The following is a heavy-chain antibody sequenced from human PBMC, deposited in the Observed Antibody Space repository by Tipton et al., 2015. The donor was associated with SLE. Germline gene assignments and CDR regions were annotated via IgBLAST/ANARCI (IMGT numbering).Heavy chain of an antibody. Sequence: LRLSCTVSGGSISSGGYYWSWIRQHPGKGLEWIGYIYYSGSTYYNPSLKSRVTISVDTSKNQFSLKLSSVTAADTAVYYCARDLRVVVPAVIGAYSYYMDVWAKGTTVPASS. D-gene: IGHD2-2*01. V-gene: IGHV4-31*03. J-gene: IGHJ6*03. CDR1: GGSISSGGYY. CDR3: ARDLRVVVPAVIGAYSYYMDV. CDR2: IYYSGST.